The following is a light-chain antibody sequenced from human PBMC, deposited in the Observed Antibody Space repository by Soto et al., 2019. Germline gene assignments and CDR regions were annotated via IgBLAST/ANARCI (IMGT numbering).Light chain of an antibody. CDR1: QSVSSN. V-gene: IGKV3-15*01. CDR3: QQYNNWPPIT. Sequence: EIVMTQSPATLSLSPGERATLSCRASQSVSSNLAWYQQKPGQAPRLLIYGASTRATGIPARFSGSGSGTALTLTVSSLQSEYFAVYYCQQYNNWPPITFGQGTRLDIK. CDR2: GAS. J-gene: IGKJ5*01.